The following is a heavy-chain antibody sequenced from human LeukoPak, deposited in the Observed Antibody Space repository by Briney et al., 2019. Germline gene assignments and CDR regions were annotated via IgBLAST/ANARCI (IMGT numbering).Heavy chain of an antibody. J-gene: IGHJ4*02. CDR1: GFTFSSYS. V-gene: IGHV3-23*01. CDR3: ATRPADETYSAVFDY. D-gene: IGHD2-15*01. CDR2: ISGSGDST. Sequence: AGGSLRLSCAASGFTFSSYSMNWVRQAPGKGLEWVSGISGSGDSTYYAESVKGRFTISRDNSKNTLYLQMNSLRVEDTAVYFCATRPADETYSAVFDYWGQGTLVTVSS.